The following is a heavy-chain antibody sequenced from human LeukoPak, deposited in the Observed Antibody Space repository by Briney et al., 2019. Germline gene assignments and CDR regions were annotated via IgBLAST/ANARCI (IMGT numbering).Heavy chain of an antibody. Sequence: PSETLSLTCTVSGGSISSYYWSWIWQPAGKGLEWIGRIYTSGSTNYNPSLKSRVTMSVDTSKNQFSLKLSSVTAADTAVYYCARDSNPSSMSYAFDIWGQGTMVTVSS. CDR2: IYTSGST. CDR3: ARDSNPSSMSYAFDI. J-gene: IGHJ3*02. D-gene: IGHD2/OR15-2a*01. V-gene: IGHV4-4*07. CDR1: GGSISSYY.